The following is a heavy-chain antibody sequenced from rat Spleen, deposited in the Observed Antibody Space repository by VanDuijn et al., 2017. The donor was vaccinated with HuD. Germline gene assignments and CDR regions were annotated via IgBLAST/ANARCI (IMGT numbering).Heavy chain of an antibody. J-gene: IGHJ2*01. Sequence: QVQLKESGPGLVQPSQTLSLTCTVSGFSLTSYHVSWVRQPPDKGLEWIAAISSGGSTYYNSALKSRLSISRDNSKSQVFLKMNSLQTEDTAMYFCARWAYSARFDYWGQGVMVTVSS. D-gene: IGHD1-1*01. CDR1: GFSLTSYH. CDR3: ARWAYSARFDY. CDR2: ISSGGST. V-gene: IGHV2-6*01.